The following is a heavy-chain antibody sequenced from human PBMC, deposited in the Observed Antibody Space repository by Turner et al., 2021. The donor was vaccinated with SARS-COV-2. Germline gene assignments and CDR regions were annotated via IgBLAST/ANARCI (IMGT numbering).Heavy chain of an antibody. CDR3: ARDHIGVYYAMDV. J-gene: IGHJ6*02. CDR2: INSDGSST. D-gene: IGHD3-10*01. V-gene: IGHV3-74*01. CDR1: GFTFSSYW. Sequence: EVQLVESGGGLVQPGGSVRRSCAASGFTFSSYWMHWVRQAPGKGLVWVSRINSDGSSTSYADSVKGRFTISRDNAKNTLYLQMNSLRAEDTAVYYCARDHIGVYYAMDVWGQGTTVTVSS.